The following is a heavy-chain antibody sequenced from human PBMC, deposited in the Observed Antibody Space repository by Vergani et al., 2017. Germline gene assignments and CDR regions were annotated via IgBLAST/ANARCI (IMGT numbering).Heavy chain of an antibody. J-gene: IGHJ6*02. CDR3: ARGGPRIAVAGTYYYYYGMDV. CDR2: MNPNSGNT. D-gene: IGHD6-19*01. CDR1: GYTFTSYD. V-gene: IGHV1-8*03. Sequence: QVQLVQSGAEVKKPGSSVKVSCKASGYTFTSYDINWVRQATGQGLEWMGWMNPNSGNTGYAQKFQGRVTITRNTSISTAYMELSSLRSEDTAVYYCARGGPRIAVAGTYYYYYGMDVWGQGP.